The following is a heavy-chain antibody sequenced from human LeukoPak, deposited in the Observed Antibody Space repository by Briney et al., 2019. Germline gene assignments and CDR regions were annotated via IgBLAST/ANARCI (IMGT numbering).Heavy chain of an antibody. CDR1: GFSFSSYA. CDR3: ARVRVRAVLITYYYYSMDV. D-gene: IGHD3-10*01. CDR2: ISYDGGNK. V-gene: IGHV3-30*04. Sequence: GTSLRLSCAASGFSFSSYAIHWVRQAPGKGLQWVALISYDGGNKDYANSVKGRFTISRDNSKNTLYLQMNSLRAGDTAVYYCARVRVRAVLITYYYYSMDVWGQGTTVTVSS. J-gene: IGHJ6*02.